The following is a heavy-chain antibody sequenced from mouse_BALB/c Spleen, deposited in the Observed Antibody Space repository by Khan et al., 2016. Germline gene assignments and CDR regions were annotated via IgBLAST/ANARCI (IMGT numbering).Heavy chain of an antibody. CDR1: GFSLTSYG. V-gene: IGHV2-9*02. CDR2: IWAGGST. Sequence: QVQLMESGPGLVAPSQSLSITCTVSGFSLTSYGVHWVRQPPGKGLEWLGVIWAGGSTNYNSAPMSRLSISKDNSKSQVFLRMDRLQTDDTAMYYYARLEDIWGQGTTLTVSS. CDR3: ARLEDI. J-gene: IGHJ2*01. D-gene: IGHD1-3*01.